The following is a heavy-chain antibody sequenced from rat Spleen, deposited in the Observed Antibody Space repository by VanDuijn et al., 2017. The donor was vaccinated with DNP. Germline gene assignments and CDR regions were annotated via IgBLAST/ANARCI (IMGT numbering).Heavy chain of an antibody. CDR2: INTDGGTT. V-gene: IGHV5-58*01. CDR1: GFTFSSYW. J-gene: IGHJ2*01. Sequence: EVQLVETGGGLVQPGKSLKLSCVVSGFTFSSYWMYWIRQAPGKGLEWLSSINTDGGTTFYPDSVKGRFTISRDNAKSSLYLQMDSLRSEDTATYYCTRVVGHYFDYWGQGVMVTVSS. D-gene: IGHD1-1*01. CDR3: TRVVGHYFDY.